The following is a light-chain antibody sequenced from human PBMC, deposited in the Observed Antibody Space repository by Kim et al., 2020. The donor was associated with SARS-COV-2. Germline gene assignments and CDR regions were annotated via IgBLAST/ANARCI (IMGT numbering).Light chain of an antibody. J-gene: IGLJ2*01. CDR2: YDS. CDR1: NIGSKS. CDR3: QVWDSGVV. Sequence: SYELTQPPSVSVAPGKTARITCGGNNIGSKSVHWYQQKPGQAPVLVIYYDSDRPSGIPERSSGSNSGNTATLTISRVEAGDEADYYCQVWDSGVVFGGGTKLTVL. V-gene: IGLV3-21*04.